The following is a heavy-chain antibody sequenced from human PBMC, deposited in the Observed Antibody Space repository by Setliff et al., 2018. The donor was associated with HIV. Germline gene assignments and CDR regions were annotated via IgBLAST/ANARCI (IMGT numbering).Heavy chain of an antibody. CDR2: IYTSGSV. CDR3: ARGLSFYDPGGFDY. J-gene: IGHJ4*02. D-gene: IGHD3-22*01. CDR1: GGSISSYY. V-gene: IGHV4-4*09. Sequence: SETLSLTCTVSGGSISSYYWSWIRRPPGKGLEWIGYIYTSGSVNYNPSLNSRVTMSIDTSKNQFSLKLSSVTAADTAVYYCARGLSFYDPGGFDYWGQGTLVTVSS.